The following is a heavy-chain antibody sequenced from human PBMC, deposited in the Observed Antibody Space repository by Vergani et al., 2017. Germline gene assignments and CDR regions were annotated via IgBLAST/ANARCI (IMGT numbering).Heavy chain of an antibody. CDR3: ARGGKEWTKDAFDI. Sequence: QVQLQESGPGLVKPSQTLSLTCTVFGGSISSGGYYWSWIRQQPGKRLGWIGYIYYSGSTYYNPSLKRRVTISVDTSKNQFSLKLSSVTAADTAVYYCARGGKEWTKDAFDIWGQGTMVTVSS. V-gene: IGHV4-31*03. D-gene: IGHD3-16*01. J-gene: IGHJ3*02. CDR2: IYYSGST. CDR1: GGSISSGGYY.